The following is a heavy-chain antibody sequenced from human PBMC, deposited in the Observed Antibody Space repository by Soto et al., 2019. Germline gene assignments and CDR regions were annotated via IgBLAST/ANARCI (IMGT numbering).Heavy chain of an antibody. D-gene: IGHD1-1*01. J-gene: IGHJ3*02. CDR2: INPSGGDT. V-gene: IGHV1-46*01. CDR1: GYTFTSYY. CDR3: ATRQEAFDI. Sequence: QVQLVQSGAEVKKPGASVKVSCKASGYTFTSYYLHWVRQAPGQGLEWMGLINPSGGDTRYAQKFQGRVTMTRDTSTSTVYMEVSSLRFEDTAVYYCATRQEAFDIWGQGTMVTVSS.